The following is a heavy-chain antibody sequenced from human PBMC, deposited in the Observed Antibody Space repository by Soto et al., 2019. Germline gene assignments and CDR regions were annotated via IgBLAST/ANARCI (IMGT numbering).Heavy chain of an antibody. Sequence: SVSGASISSGRSSWSWIRQHPGKGLEWIGYMFYSGSTYYHPSLKSRVNISADTSKNQFSLRLTSVTPADTAVYYCARDNGYGHCDSWGQGTLVTVSS. CDR1: GASISSGRSS. D-gene: IGHD5-12*01. CDR2: MFYSGST. CDR3: ARDNGYGHCDS. J-gene: IGHJ4*02. V-gene: IGHV4-31*03.